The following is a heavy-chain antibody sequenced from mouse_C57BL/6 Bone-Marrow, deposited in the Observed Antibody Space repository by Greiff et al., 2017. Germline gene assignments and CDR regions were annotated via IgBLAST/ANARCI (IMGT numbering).Heavy chain of an antibody. D-gene: IGHD1-1*01. CDR3: TIYYYGSSWFAY. V-gene: IGHV1-15*01. CDR2: IDPETGGT. CDR1: GYTFTDYE. Sequence: QVQLQQSVAELVRPGASVTLSCKASGYTFTDYEMHWVKQTPVHGLEWIGAIDPETGGTAYNQKFKGKAILTADKSSSTAYMELRSLTSEDSAVYYCTIYYYGSSWFAYWGQGTLVTVSA. J-gene: IGHJ3*01.